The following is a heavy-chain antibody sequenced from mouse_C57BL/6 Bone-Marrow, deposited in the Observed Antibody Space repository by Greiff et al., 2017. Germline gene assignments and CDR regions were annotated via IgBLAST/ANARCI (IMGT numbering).Heavy chain of an antibody. Sequence: DVQLQESGGDLVKPGGSLKLSCAASGFTFSSYGMSWVRQTPDKRLEWVATISSGGSYTYYPDSVKGRFTISRDNAKNTLYLQMSSLKSEDTAMYYCARQALRSGDYWGQGTSVTVSS. J-gene: IGHJ4*01. V-gene: IGHV5-6*01. CDR2: ISSGGSYT. CDR3: ARQALRSGDY. CDR1: GFTFSSYG.